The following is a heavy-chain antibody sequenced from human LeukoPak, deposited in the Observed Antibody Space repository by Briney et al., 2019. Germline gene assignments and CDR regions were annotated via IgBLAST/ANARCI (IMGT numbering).Heavy chain of an antibody. Sequence: ASVKVSCKASGYTFTSYGISWVRQAPGQGLEWMGWISAYNGDTNYAQNLQGRVTMTTDTSTRTAYMELRSLRFDDTAFYYCARESVTGFDYWRQGTLVTVSS. CDR3: ARESVTGFDY. CDR2: ISAYNGDT. V-gene: IGHV1-18*01. CDR1: GYTFTSYG. J-gene: IGHJ4*02. D-gene: IGHD2-8*02.